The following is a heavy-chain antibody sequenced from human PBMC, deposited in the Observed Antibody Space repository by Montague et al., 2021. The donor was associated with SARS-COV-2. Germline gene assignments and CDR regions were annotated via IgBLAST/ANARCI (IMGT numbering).Heavy chain of an antibody. CDR1: GFTFRSYT. CDR3: VGGGACSGGKCNGGARD. V-gene: IGHV3-21*01. J-gene: IGHJ4*02. D-gene: IGHD2-15*01. CDR2: ISSSSSSI. Sequence: SRRLSWAASGFTFRSYTMNWVRQSPGMGLEWVSFISSSSSSIYYADSLKGRFTISRDNAKNSLYLQMNSLRVEDTAVYYCVGGGACSGGKCNGGARDWGQGTLVTVSS.